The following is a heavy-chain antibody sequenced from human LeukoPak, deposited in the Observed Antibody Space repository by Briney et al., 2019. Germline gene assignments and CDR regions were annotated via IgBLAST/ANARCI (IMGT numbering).Heavy chain of an antibody. Sequence: PSETLSLTCAVYGGSFSGYYWSWIRQPPGKGLEWIGSIYYSGSTYYNPSLKSRVTISVDTSKNQFSLKLSSVTAADTAVYYCAREGGSSWAQYYYYGMDVWGQGTTVTVSS. CDR2: IYYSGST. CDR1: GGSFSGYY. V-gene: IGHV4-34*01. CDR3: AREGGSSWAQYYYYGMDV. J-gene: IGHJ6*02. D-gene: IGHD6-13*01.